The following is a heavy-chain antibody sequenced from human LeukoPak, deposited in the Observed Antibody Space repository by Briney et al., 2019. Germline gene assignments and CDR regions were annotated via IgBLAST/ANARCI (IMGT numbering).Heavy chain of an antibody. V-gene: IGHV4-30-4*01. CDR1: GGSISSGYYY. Sequence: SETLSLTCTVSGGSISSGYYYWSWIRQPPGKGLEWIGYIYYSGSTYYNPSLKSRVTISVDTSKNQFSLKLSSVTAADTAVYYCARFNRIAVAGDYWGQGTLVTVSS. D-gene: IGHD6-19*01. CDR3: ARFNRIAVAGDY. CDR2: IYYSGST. J-gene: IGHJ4*02.